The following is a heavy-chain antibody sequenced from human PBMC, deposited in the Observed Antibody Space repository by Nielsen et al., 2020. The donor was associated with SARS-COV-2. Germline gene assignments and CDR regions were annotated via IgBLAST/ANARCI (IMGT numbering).Heavy chain of an antibody. CDR3: ARYMWDGSPGGHY. J-gene: IGHJ4*02. CDR2: IYSGGST. D-gene: IGHD2-15*01. V-gene: IGHV3-53*04. Sequence: WIRQPPGKGLEWVSVIYSGGSTYYADSVKGRFTISRHNSKNTLYLQMNSLRAEDTAVYYCARYMWDGSPGGHYWGQGTLVTVSS.